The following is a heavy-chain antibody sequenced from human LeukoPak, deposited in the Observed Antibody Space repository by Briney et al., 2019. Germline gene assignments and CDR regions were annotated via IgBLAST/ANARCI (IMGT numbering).Heavy chain of an antibody. J-gene: IGHJ4*02. Sequence: ASVKVSCKASGYTFTSYGISWVRQAPGQGLEWMGWISAYNGNTNYAQKLQGRVTMTTDTSTSTAYMELRSLRSDDTAVYYCARDYREWIQLWFGGISDYCGQGTLVTVSS. V-gene: IGHV1-18*01. CDR2: ISAYNGNT. CDR3: ARDYREWIQLWFGGISDY. D-gene: IGHD5-18*01. CDR1: GYTFTSYG.